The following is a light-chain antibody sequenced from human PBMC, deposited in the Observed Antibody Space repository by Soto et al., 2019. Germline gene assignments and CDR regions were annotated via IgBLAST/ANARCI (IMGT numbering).Light chain of an antibody. J-gene: IGKJ5*01. CDR2: KVS. CDR3: MQGTRWPIP. CDR1: QSLVYSDGNTY. Sequence: DVLMTQSPLSLPVTLGQPASISCRSSQSLVYSDGNTYLNWFQQRPGQSPRRLIYKVSNRDSGVPDRFGGSGSGTDFTLKISRVEAEDVGVYYCMQGTRWPIPFGQGTRLEIK. V-gene: IGKV2-30*01.